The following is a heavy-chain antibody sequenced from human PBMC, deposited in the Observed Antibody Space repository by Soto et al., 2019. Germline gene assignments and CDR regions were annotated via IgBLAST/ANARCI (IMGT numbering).Heavy chain of an antibody. V-gene: IGHV3-30*18. CDR1: GFTFSSYG. CDR2: ISYDGSNK. Sequence: GGSLRLSCAASGFTFSSYGMHWVRQAPGKGLEWVAVISYDGSNKYYADSVKGRFTISRDNYKNTLYLQMNSLRAEDTAVYYCAKTSGAHYGMDVWGQGTTVTVSS. D-gene: IGHD1-26*01. CDR3: AKTSGAHYGMDV. J-gene: IGHJ6*02.